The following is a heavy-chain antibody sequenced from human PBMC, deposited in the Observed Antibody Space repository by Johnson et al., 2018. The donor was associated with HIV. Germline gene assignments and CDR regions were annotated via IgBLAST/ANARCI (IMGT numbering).Heavy chain of an antibody. J-gene: IGHJ3*02. D-gene: IGHD4-23*01. CDR2: IKSQTDGGTT. V-gene: IGHV3-15*01. CDR3: AKVGATVVTPRGEAFDI. Sequence: VQLVESGGGLVKPGGSLRLSCAASGFTFSNAWMSWVRQAPGKGLEWVGRIKSQTDGGTTDYAAPVKGRFPISRDDSKNTLYLQLNGLRAEDTAVYYCAKVGATVVTPRGEAFDIWGQGTTVTVSS. CDR1: GFTFSNAW.